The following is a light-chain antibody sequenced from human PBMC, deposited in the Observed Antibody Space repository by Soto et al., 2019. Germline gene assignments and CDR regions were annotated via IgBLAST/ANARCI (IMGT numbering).Light chain of an antibody. CDR3: QSYDSSLSAWV. CDR1: SSNIGAGSA. J-gene: IGLJ3*02. V-gene: IGLV1-40*01. CDR2: VST. Sequence: QPVLTQPPSVTGAPGQRVTISCTGSSSNIGAGSAVHWYQQLPGTAPKLLIYVSTNRPSGVPDRFSGSKSGTSASLAITGLQAADEADYYCQSYDSSLSAWVFGGGTKLTVL.